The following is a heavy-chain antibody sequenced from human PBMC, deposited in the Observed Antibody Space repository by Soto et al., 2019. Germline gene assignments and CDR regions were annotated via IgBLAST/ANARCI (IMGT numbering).Heavy chain of an antibody. V-gene: IGHV3-23*01. J-gene: IGHJ5*02. CDR1: GFTFSSYA. Sequence: GGSLRLSCAASGFTFSSYAMSWVRQAPGKGLEWVSAISGSGGSTYYADSVKGRFTISRDNSKNTLYLQMNSLRAEDTAVYYCAKDGSGYCSGGSCYAFDPWGQGTLVTVSS. D-gene: IGHD2-15*01. CDR3: AKDGSGYCSGGSCYAFDP. CDR2: ISGSGGST.